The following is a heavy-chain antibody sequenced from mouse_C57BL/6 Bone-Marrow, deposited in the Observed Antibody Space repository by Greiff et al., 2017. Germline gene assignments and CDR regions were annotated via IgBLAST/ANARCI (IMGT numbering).Heavy chain of an antibody. CDR1: GFTFTDYY. V-gene: IGHV7-3*01. CDR2: IRNKANGYTT. CDR3: ARYDDYDVDY. J-gene: IGHJ2*01. D-gene: IGHD2-4*01. Sequence: EVKLVESGGGLVQPGGSLSLSCAASGFTFTDYYMSWVRQTPGKALEWLGFIRNKANGYTTEYSASVKGRFTISRDNSQSILYLQMNALRAEDSATYYCARYDDYDVDYWGQGTTLTVSS.